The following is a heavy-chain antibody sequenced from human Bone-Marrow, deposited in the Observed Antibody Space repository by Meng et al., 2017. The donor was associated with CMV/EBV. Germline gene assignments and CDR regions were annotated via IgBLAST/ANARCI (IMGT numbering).Heavy chain of an antibody. CDR2: ISYDGSNK. CDR3: ARGPGADCSSTSCFQKHFDY. Sequence: GESLKISCAASGFTFSSYAMHWVRQAPGKGLEWVAVISYDGSNKYYADSVKGRFTISRDNSKNTLYLQMNSLRAEDTAVYYCARGPGADCSSTSCFQKHFDYWGQGTLVTVSS. V-gene: IGHV3-30-3*01. J-gene: IGHJ4*02. D-gene: IGHD2-2*01. CDR1: GFTFSSYA.